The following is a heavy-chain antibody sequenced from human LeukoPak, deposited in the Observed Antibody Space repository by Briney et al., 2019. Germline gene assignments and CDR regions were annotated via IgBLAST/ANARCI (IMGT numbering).Heavy chain of an antibody. CDR2: IRYDGADK. CDR3: AKVLSKGGGYYLTDF. V-gene: IGHV3-30*02. Sequence: GGSLXLSCAASGFTFNTYGMHWVRQAPDKGLEWVAFIRYDGADKYYADSVKGRFTISRDNSKNTLYLQMNSLRVEDSAVYYCAKVLSKGGGYYLTDFWGQGTLVTVSS. CDR1: GFTFNTYG. D-gene: IGHD3-22*01. J-gene: IGHJ4*02.